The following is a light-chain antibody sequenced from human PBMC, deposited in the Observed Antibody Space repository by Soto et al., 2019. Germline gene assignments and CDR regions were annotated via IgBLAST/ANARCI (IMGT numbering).Light chain of an antibody. CDR3: QQRSNWPPT. CDR2: DAS. J-gene: IGKJ3*01. Sequence: EIVLTQSPATLSLSPGERATLSCRASQSVSSYLAWYQQKPGQAPRLLIYDASNRATGIPARYSGSGSGTDLTLTISSLEPEDCAIYYCQQRSNWPPTFGPGTNVDIK. V-gene: IGKV3-11*01. CDR1: QSVSSY.